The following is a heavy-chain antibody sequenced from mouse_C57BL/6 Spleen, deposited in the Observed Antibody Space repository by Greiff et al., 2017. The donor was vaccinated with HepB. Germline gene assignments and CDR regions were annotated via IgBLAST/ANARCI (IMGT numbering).Heavy chain of an antibody. CDR3: YYSNFDY. CDR1: GYTFTDYE. CDR2: IDPETGGT. V-gene: IGHV1-15*01. Sequence: QVQLQQSGAELVRPGASVTLSCKASGYTFTDYEMHWVKQTPVHGLEWIGAIDPETGGTAYNQKFKGKAILTADKSSSTAYMELRSPTSEDSAVYYAYYSNFDYWGQGTTLTVSS. D-gene: IGHD2-5*01. J-gene: IGHJ2*01.